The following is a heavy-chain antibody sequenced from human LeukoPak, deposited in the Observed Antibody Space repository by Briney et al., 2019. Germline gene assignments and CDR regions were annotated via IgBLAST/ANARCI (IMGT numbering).Heavy chain of an antibody. CDR3: ARDSGYYDSSGYRDY. V-gene: IGHV1-69*13. Sequence: SVKVSCKTSGYTFTSYYIHWERQAPGQGLEWMGGIIPIFGTANYAQKFQGRVTITADESTSTAYMELSSLRSEDTAVYYCARDSGYYDSSGYRDYWGQGTLVTVSS. CDR2: IIPIFGTA. CDR1: GYTFTSYY. D-gene: IGHD3-22*01. J-gene: IGHJ4*02.